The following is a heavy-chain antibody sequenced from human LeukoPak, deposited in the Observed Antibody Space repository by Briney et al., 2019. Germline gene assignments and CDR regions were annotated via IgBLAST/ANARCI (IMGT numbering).Heavy chain of an antibody. V-gene: IGHV3-23*01. CDR3: AKIPPTEGLLEWFPAYYFDY. Sequence: PGGSLRLSCAASGFTFSSYAMSWVRQAPGKGLEWVSAISGSGGSTYHADSVKGRFTISRDNSKNTLYLQMNSLRAEDTAVYYCAKIPPTEGLLEWFPAYYFDYWGQGTLVTVSS. J-gene: IGHJ4*02. CDR1: GFTFSSYA. CDR2: ISGSGGST. D-gene: IGHD3-3*01.